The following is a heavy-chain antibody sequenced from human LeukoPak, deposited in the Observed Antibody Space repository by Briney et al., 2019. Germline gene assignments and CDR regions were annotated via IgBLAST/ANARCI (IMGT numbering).Heavy chain of an antibody. J-gene: IGHJ5*02. Sequence: GGSLRLSCAASGFTFFTYSMNWVRQAPGKGLEWVSYISDSSSYIYYADSVKGRFTISRDNAKNSLYLQMNSLRAKDTAVYYCAKTAVTGVRAFDPWGQGTLVTVSS. CDR3: AKTAVTGVRAFDP. D-gene: IGHD2-21*02. CDR2: ISDSSSYI. V-gene: IGHV3-21*05. CDR1: GFTFFTYS.